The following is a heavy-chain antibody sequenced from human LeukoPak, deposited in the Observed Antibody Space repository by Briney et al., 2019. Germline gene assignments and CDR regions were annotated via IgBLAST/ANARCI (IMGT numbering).Heavy chain of an antibody. CDR3: ANGDSYNWNDDY. Sequence: GGSLRLSCAASGFTFSSYGMHWVRQAPGKGLEWVAFIRYDGSNKYYADSVKGRFTISRDNSKNTLYLQVNSLRAEDTAVYYCANGDSYNWNDDYWGQGTLVTVSS. J-gene: IGHJ4*02. D-gene: IGHD1-20*01. CDR2: IRYDGSNK. CDR1: GFTFSSYG. V-gene: IGHV3-30*02.